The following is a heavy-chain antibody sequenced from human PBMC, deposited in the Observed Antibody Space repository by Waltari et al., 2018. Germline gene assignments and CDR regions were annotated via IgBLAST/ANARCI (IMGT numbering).Heavy chain of an antibody. CDR3: ARSAYCDGSTACDLVAS. D-gene: IGHD2-21*01. CDR1: GGSISSGQYY. Sequence: QESGPGLVEPSQTLSLTCTVSGGSISSGQYYWGWIRQPAGKGLEWIGRFHTSGSTEYSPSLRSRVTISIDTSKNQLSLRLTSVTAADTAVYYCARSAYCDGSTACDLVASWGQGKLVTISP. V-gene: IGHV4-61*02. J-gene: IGHJ4*02. CDR2: FHTSGST.